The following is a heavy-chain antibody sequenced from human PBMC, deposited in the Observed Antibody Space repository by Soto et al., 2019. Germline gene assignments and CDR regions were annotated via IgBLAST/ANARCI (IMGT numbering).Heavy chain of an antibody. CDR2: ISGSGGST. Sequence: EVQLLESGGGLVQPGGSLRLSCAASGFTFSSYAMSWVRQAPGKGLEWVSAISGSGGSTYYADSVKGRFTISRDNSKNTLYLQMNSLRAEDMAVYYCAKAGGPIIQLWLLVDYWGQGTLVTVSS. D-gene: IGHD5-18*01. CDR1: GFTFSSYA. J-gene: IGHJ4*02. V-gene: IGHV3-23*01. CDR3: AKAGGPIIQLWLLVDY.